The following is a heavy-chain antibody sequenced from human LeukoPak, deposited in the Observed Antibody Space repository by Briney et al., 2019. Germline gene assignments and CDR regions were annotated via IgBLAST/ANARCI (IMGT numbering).Heavy chain of an antibody. Sequence: PSETLSLTCTVSGGSISSSSYYWGWIRQPPGKGLEWIGSIYYSGSTYYNPSLKSRVTISVDTSKNQFSLKLSSVTAADTAVYYCARRRRIAVGGFGYWGQGTLVTVSS. V-gene: IGHV4-39*01. CDR3: ARRRRIAVGGFGY. CDR2: IYYSGST. CDR1: GGSISSSSYY. D-gene: IGHD6-19*01. J-gene: IGHJ4*02.